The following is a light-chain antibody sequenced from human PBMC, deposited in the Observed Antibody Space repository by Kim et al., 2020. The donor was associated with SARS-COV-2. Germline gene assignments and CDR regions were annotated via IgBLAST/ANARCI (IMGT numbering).Light chain of an antibody. V-gene: IGLV1-40*01. CDR2: GNS. CDR1: SSNIGAGYD. CDR3: QSYDSSLSVWV. Sequence: QRVTISCTGRSSNIGAGYDVHWYQQLPGTAPKLLIYGNSNRPSGVPDRCSGSKSGTSASLAITGLQAEDEADYYCQSYDSSLSVWVFGGGTQLTVL. J-gene: IGLJ3*02.